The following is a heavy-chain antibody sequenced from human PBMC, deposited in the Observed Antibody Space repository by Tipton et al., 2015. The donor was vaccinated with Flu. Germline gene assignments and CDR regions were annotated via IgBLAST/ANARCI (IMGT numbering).Heavy chain of an antibody. CDR1: GFTFDDYA. D-gene: IGHD1-1*01. V-gene: IGHV3-9*01. Sequence: SLRLSCAASGFTFDDYAMHWVRQAPGKGLEWVSGISWNSGSIGYADSVKGRFTISRDNAKSSLYLQMNSLRAEDTALYYCAKAPLENLIPGCAFDIWGQGTMVTVSS. CDR2: ISWNSGSI. CDR3: AKAPLENLIPGCAFDI. J-gene: IGHJ3*02.